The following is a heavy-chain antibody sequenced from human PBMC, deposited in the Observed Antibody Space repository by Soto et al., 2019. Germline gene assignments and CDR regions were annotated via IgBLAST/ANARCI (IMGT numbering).Heavy chain of an antibody. CDR2: IYYSGST. CDR3: ARGHPPYDSGRGLCAFDI. V-gene: IGHV4-31*03. CDR1: AGSISSGGYY. D-gene: IGHD3-22*01. Sequence: QVQLQESGPGLVKPSQTLSLTCTVSAGSISSGGYYWSWIRQHPGKGLEWIGYIYYSGSTYYNPSLKSRVTISVDTSKNQFSLKLSSVTAADTAVYYCARGHPPYDSGRGLCAFDIWGQGTMVTVSS. J-gene: IGHJ3*02.